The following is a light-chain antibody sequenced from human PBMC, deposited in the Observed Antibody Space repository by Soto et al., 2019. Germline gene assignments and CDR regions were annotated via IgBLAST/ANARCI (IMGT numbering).Light chain of an antibody. Sequence: QSVLTQPPSVSGAQGQRVTISCTGSSSNIGAGYDVHWYQQLPGTAPKLLIYGNSNRPSGVPDRFSGSKSGTSAPLAITGLQAEDEADYYCQSYDSSLSGYVFGTGTKVTVL. CDR3: QSYDSSLSGYV. V-gene: IGLV1-40*01. J-gene: IGLJ1*01. CDR2: GNS. CDR1: SSNIGAGYD.